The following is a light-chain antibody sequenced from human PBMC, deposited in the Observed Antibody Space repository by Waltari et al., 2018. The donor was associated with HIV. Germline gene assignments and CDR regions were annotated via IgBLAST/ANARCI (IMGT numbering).Light chain of an antibody. CDR3: QAWDISTVV. V-gene: IGLV3-1*01. CDR1: KLGEKY. J-gene: IGLJ2*01. Sequence: SFDLTQPPSVSVSPGQTASITCSGDKLGEKYACWFQQKPGQSPLLVIYQDNKRPSGIPERFSGSNSGNTATLTISGTQAVDEADYYCQAWDISTVVFGGGTKLTVL. CDR2: QDN.